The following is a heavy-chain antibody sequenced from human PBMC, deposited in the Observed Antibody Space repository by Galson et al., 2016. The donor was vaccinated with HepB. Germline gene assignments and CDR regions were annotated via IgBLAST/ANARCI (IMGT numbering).Heavy chain of an antibody. D-gene: IGHD3-10*01. V-gene: IGHV1-69*13. Sequence: SVKVSCKAAGDTFSSFTISWLRQAPGQGLEWMGGIIPIFGTINYAQKFQGRVTITADESTSTAYMELSSLRSEDTAMYFCARHPNGLWFGPDWGQGTLVTVSS. CDR1: GDTFSSFT. J-gene: IGHJ4*02. CDR3: ARHPNGLWFGPD. CDR2: IIPIFGTI.